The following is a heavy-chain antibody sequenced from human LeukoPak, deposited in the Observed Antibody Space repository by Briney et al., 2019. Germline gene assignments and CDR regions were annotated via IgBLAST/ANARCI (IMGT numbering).Heavy chain of an antibody. Sequence: PGGSLRLSCAASGFTVSSNYMSWVRQAPGKGLEWVSIIYNGDDTYYADSVKGRFTISRDNSKNTLYLQMNSLRVEDTAVYYCARVLRYQLPPDFWGQGTLVTVPS. CDR1: GFTVSSNY. D-gene: IGHD2-2*01. CDR2: IYNGDDT. J-gene: IGHJ4*02. CDR3: ARVLRYQLPPDF. V-gene: IGHV3-53*01.